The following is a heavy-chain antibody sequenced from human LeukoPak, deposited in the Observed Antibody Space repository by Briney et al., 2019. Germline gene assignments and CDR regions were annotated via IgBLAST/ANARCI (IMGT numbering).Heavy chain of an antibody. D-gene: IGHD6-6*01. CDR2: FDPEDGET. V-gene: IGHV1-24*01. CDR1: GYTLTELS. CDR3: ARMEIKLVRYWFDP. Sequence: ASVKVSCKVSGYTLTELSMHWVRQAPGKGLEWMGGFDPEDGETIYAQKFQGRVTMTEDTSTDTAYMELSSLRSEDTAVYYCARMEIKLVRYWFDPWGQGTLVTVSS. J-gene: IGHJ5*02.